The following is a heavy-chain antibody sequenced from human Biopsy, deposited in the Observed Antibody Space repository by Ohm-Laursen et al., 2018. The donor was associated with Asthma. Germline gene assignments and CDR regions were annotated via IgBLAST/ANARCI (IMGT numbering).Heavy chain of an antibody. D-gene: IGHD6-13*01. V-gene: IGHV4-39*01. CDR1: SGSGGYMRSGNYY. CDR3: VRGSSSWHHGPFHYYYGLDV. CDR2: IYYSRTT. J-gene: IGHJ6*02. Sequence: GTLSLTWSLSSGSGGYMRSGNYYWGWIRQPPGKGLEWIGSIYYSRTTYYNPSLESRVTVSADTSKNQFSLKLTSVTAADTAVYYCVRGSSSWHHGPFHYYYGLDVWGQGTTATVSS.